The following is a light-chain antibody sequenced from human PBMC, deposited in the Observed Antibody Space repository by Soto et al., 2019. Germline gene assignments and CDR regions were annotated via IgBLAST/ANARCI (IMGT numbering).Light chain of an antibody. V-gene: IGKV3-11*01. CDR3: HKRQSWLRT. CDR2: HTS. Sequence: EIVLTQSPATVSSSPLERATLSCRASQTVNSRLAWYQHKPGQAPRLLIYHTSNRATGIPARFSGSGSGTDFTITISSLETEDFAVYYCHKRQSWLRTFGQGTKV. J-gene: IGKJ1*01. CDR1: QTVNSR.